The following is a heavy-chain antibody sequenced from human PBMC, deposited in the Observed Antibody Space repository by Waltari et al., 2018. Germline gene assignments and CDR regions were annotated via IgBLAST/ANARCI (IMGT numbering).Heavy chain of an antibody. CDR3: ARHSSWYMPYFDY. V-gene: IGHV3-30-3*01. Sequence: QVQLVESGGGVVQPGRSLRLSCAASGFTFSRYAMHWVRQAPGKGLEWVAVISYDGSNKYYADSVKGRFTISRDNSKNTLYLQMNSLRAEDTAVYYCARHSSWYMPYFDYWGQGTLVTVSS. J-gene: IGHJ4*02. CDR2: ISYDGSNK. D-gene: IGHD6-13*01. CDR1: GFTFSRYA.